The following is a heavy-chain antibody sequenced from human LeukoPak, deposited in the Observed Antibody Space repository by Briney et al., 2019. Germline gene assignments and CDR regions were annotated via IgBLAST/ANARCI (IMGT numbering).Heavy chain of an antibody. CDR2: ISWNSGSI. Sequence: PGGSLRLSCAASGFTFDDYAMHWVRQAPGKGLEWVSGISWNSGSIGYADSVKGRFTISRDNAKNSLYLQMNSLRAEDTALYYCAKDYYYDSSFPLSFDYWGQGTLVTVSS. V-gene: IGHV3-9*01. CDR1: GFTFDDYA. CDR3: AKDYYYDSSFPLSFDY. J-gene: IGHJ4*02. D-gene: IGHD3-22*01.